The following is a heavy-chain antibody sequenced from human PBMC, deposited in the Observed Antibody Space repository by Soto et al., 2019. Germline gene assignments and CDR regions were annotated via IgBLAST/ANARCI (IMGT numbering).Heavy chain of an antibody. CDR2: IYYSGST. CDR3: ARMIAVAGSGSYYFDY. D-gene: IGHD6-19*01. CDR1: GGSISSYY. V-gene: IGHV4-59*01. J-gene: IGHJ4*02. Sequence: SETLSLTCTVSGGSISSYYWSWIRQPPGKGLEWIGYIYYSGSTNYNPSLKSRVTISVDTSKNQFSLKLSSVTAADTAVYYCARMIAVAGSGSYYFDYWGQGTLVTVSS.